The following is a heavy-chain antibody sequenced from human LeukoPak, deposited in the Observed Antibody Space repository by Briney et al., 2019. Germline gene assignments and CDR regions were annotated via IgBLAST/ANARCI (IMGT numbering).Heavy chain of an antibody. D-gene: IGHD3-10*01. CDR3: AKDQDPHSYGSGSYAPFDY. Sequence: PGGSLRLSCAASGFTVSSNYMSWVRQAPGKGLEWVSIIYSGGSTYFAGSVKGRFTISRDNSKNTLYLQINSLRADDTAVYYCAKDQDPHSYGSGSYAPFDYWGQGTLVTVSS. CDR2: IYSGGST. CDR1: GFTVSSNY. J-gene: IGHJ4*02. V-gene: IGHV3-53*03.